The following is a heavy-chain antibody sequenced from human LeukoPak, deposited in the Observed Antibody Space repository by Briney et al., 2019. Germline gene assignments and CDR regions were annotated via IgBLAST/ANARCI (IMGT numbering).Heavy chain of an antibody. CDR3: AKSQFGGVFDGFDI. CDR2: ISSSGSTI. Sequence: GGSLRLSCAASGFTFSGYEMNWVRQAPGKGLEWVSYISSSGSTIYYADSVKGRFTISRDNAKNSLYLQMNSLRAEDTAVYYCAKSQFGGVFDGFDIWGQGTMVTVSS. D-gene: IGHD3-16*01. J-gene: IGHJ3*02. V-gene: IGHV3-48*03. CDR1: GFTFSGYE.